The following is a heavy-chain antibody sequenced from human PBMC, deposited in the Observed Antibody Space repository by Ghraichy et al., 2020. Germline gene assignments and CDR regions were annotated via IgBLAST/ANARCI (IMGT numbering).Heavy chain of an antibody. CDR1: GFTFSSFT. D-gene: IGHD1-1*01. CDR2: LGSSGEST. V-gene: IGHV3-23*01. J-gene: IGHJ4*02. CDR3: AKLAYNWNDDDY. Sequence: GGSLRLSCAGSGFTFSSFTMIWVLQAPGKGLEWVSSLGSSGESTYYADSVKGRFTISRDNSKNTMYLQMNSLSAGDTAVYYCAKLAYNWNDDDYWGQGTLVTVSS.